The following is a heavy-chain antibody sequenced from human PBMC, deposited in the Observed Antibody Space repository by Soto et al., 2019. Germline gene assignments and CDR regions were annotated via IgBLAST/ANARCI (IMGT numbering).Heavy chain of an antibody. D-gene: IGHD4-17*01. Sequence: ESGGGLVKLGGSLRLSCAASGFTFSSYSMNWVRQAPGKGLEWVSSISSSSSYIYYADSVKGRFTISRDNAKNSLYLQMNSLRAEDTAVYYCARADYGGNSVGYWGQGTLVTVSS. CDR3: ARADYGGNSVGY. J-gene: IGHJ4*02. V-gene: IGHV3-21*01. CDR2: ISSSSSYI. CDR1: GFTFSSYS.